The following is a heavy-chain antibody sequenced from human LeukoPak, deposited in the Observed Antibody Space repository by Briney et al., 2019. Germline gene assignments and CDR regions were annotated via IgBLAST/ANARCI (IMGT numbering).Heavy chain of an antibody. D-gene: IGHD6-13*01. Sequence: ASVTVSCKASGYTFTSYGISWVRQAPGQGLEWMGWISAYNGNTNYAQKLQGRVTMTTDTSTSTAYMELRSLRSDDTAVYYCARSPSFHSSSWYDYWGQGTLVTVSS. CDR3: ARSPSFHSSSWYDY. CDR2: ISAYNGNT. CDR1: GYTFTSYG. J-gene: IGHJ4*02. V-gene: IGHV1-18*01.